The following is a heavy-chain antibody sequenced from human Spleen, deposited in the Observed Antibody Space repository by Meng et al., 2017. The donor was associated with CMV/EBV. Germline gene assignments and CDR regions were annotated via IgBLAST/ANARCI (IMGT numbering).Heavy chain of an antibody. Sequence: GESLKISCAASGFTFSSYSMNWVRQAPGKGLEWVSIIYSGDNSTYYADSVKGRFTISRDNSKNTLYLQMNSLRAEDTAVYYCAKDFCHGSTDCTNYYYYGVDVWGQGTTVTVSS. CDR2: IYSGDNST. D-gene: IGHD2-2*01. CDR1: GFTFSSYS. V-gene: IGHV3-23*03. J-gene: IGHJ6*02. CDR3: AKDFCHGSTDCTNYYYYGVDV.